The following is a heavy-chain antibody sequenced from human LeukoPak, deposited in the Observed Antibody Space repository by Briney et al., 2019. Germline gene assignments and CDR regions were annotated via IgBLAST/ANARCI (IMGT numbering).Heavy chain of an antibody. CDR3: ARQGNNWFDP. J-gene: IGHJ5*02. CDR1: GFTFSDYY. CDR2: ISSSSNYT. Sequence: PGGSLRLSCAASGFTFSDYYMSWLRQAPEKGLEWVSYISSSSNYTNYADSVKGRFTISRDNAKNSLYLQMNSLTAEDTAVYYCARQGNNWFDPWGQGTLVTVSS. V-gene: IGHV3-11*06.